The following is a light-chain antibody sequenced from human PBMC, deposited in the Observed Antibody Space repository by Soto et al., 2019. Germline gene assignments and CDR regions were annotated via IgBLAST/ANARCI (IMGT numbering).Light chain of an antibody. CDR3: QQRSNWPPYT. CDR2: DAS. V-gene: IGKV3-11*01. Sequence: EIVLTQSPATLSLSPGERATLSCRASQSVSSYSAWYQQKPGQAPRLLIYDASNRATGIPARFSGSGSGTDFTLTISSLEPEDFAVYYCQQRSNWPPYTLGQGTKLEIK. J-gene: IGKJ2*01. CDR1: QSVSSY.